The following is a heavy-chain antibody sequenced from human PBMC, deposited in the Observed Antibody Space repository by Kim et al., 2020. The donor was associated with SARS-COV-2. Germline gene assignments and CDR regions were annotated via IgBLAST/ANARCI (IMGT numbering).Heavy chain of an antibody. CDR3: ASSMVRGGPLYYYYYGMDV. Sequence: GESLKISCKGSGYSFTSYWIGWVRQMPGKGLEWMGIIYPGDSDTRYSPSFQGQVTISADKSISTAYLQWSSLKASDTAMYYCASSMVRGGPLYYYYYGMDVWGQGTTVTVSS. V-gene: IGHV5-51*01. CDR2: IYPGDSDT. J-gene: IGHJ6*02. CDR1: GYSFTSYW. D-gene: IGHD3-10*01.